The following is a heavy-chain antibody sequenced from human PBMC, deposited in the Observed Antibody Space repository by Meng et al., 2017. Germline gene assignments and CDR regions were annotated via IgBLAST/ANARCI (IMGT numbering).Heavy chain of an antibody. D-gene: IGHD6-19*01. CDR1: GFTCSSYW. J-gene: IGHJ5*02. V-gene: IGHV3-74*01. CDR2: INSDGSST. CDR3: AREPRTPFYSSNWFDP. Sequence: EVRLVCAGVVLVAPGGSLRLSCAASGFTCSSYWMHWVRQARGKGMVWVSRINSDGSSTSYADSVKGRFTISRDNAKNTLYLQMNSLRAEDTAVYYCAREPRTPFYSSNWFDPWGQGTLVTVSS.